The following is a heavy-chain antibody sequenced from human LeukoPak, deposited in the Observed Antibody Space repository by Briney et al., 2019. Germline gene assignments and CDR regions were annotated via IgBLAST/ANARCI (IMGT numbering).Heavy chain of an antibody. CDR3: ASTDYAAPAFGI. V-gene: IGHV4-59*08. J-gene: IGHJ3*02. CDR2: IYYSGST. D-gene: IGHD4-17*01. CDR1: GGSISSYY. Sequence: SETLSLTCTVSGGSISSYYWSWIRQPPGKGLEWIGYIYYSGSTNHNPSLKSRVTISVDTSKNQFSLKLSSVTAADTAVYYCASTDYAAPAFGIWGQGTMVTVSS.